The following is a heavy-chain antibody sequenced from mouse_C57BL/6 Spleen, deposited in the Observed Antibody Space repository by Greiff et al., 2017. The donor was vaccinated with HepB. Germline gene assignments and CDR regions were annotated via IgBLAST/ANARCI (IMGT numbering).Heavy chain of an antibody. Sequence: VQLQQPGTELVKPGASVKLSCKASGYTFTSYWMHWVKQRPGQGLEWIGNINPSNGGTNYNEKFKSKATLTVDKSSSTAYMQLSSLTSEDSAVYYCARSLSYYSNYVGFAYWGQGTLVTVSA. J-gene: IGHJ3*01. D-gene: IGHD2-5*01. CDR3: ARSLSYYSNYVGFAY. V-gene: IGHV1-53*01. CDR2: INPSNGGT. CDR1: GYTFTSYW.